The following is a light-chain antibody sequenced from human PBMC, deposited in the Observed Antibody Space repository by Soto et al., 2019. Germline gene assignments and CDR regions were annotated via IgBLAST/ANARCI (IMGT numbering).Light chain of an antibody. Sequence: QSVLTQPPSASGTPGQRVTISCPGSSSNIGSNTVNWYQQLPGTAPKLLIYSNNQRPSGVPERFSGSKSGTSASLAITGLQAEDEADYYCQAYDYSLTASVFGGGTKVTVL. CDR3: QAYDYSLTASV. CDR2: SNN. J-gene: IGLJ3*02. V-gene: IGLV1-44*01. CDR1: SSNIGSNT.